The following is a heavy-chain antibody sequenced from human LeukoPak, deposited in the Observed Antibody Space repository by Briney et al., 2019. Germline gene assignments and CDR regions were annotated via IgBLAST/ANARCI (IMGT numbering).Heavy chain of an antibody. Sequence: PSETLSLTCTVSGDFITAYYWSWIRQPPGKGLEWIGYVYYSGSTEYNPSLRSRVTISLEMSKHQFSLNLTSVTAADTAVYYCARGWTLYHRRDYYMDVWGKGTTVTISS. CDR1: GDFITAYY. CDR3: ARGWTLYHRRDYYMDV. V-gene: IGHV4-59*01. CDR2: VYYSGST. J-gene: IGHJ6*03. D-gene: IGHD2-2*03.